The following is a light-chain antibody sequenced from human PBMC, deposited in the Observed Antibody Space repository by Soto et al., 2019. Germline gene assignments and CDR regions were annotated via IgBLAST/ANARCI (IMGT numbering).Light chain of an antibody. V-gene: IGKV1-5*03. CDR3: QQYHSYSWT. Sequence: DIQMTQSPSTLSASLGDRVTITCRASQTISTWLAWYQQKPGKAPKLLIYKASSLESGVQPRFSGSGSGTEFTLTISSLQPDDSATYYCQQYHSYSWTFGQGTKVDI. J-gene: IGKJ1*01. CDR1: QTISTW. CDR2: KAS.